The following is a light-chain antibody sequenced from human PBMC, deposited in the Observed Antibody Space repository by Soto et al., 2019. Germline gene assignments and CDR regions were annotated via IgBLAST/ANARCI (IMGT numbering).Light chain of an antibody. CDR1: SSDVGGYNY. J-gene: IGLJ1*01. V-gene: IGLV2-14*01. Sequence: QSVLTQPASVSGSPGQSITISCTGTSSDVGGYNYVSWYQQHPGKATKPIIYDVSNRPSGVSNRFSGSKSGNTASLTISGLQAEDEADYYCSSYTSSSTLLYVFGTGTKVTVL. CDR2: DVS. CDR3: SSYTSSSTLLYV.